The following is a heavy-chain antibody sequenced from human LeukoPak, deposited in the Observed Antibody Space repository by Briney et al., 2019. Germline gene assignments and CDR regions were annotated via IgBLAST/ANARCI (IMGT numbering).Heavy chain of an antibody. J-gene: IGHJ4*02. D-gene: IGHD6-19*01. V-gene: IGHV3-7*01. Sequence: SGGSLRLSCAPSGFTFNSYWMSWVRQAPRKGLEWVANIKPDGSEKSYVASVTGRFTISRDNAKNSLYLQMNSLRADDTAVYYCASHSSGWFGWGQGTLVTVSS. CDR2: IKPDGSEK. CDR3: ASHSSGWFG. CDR1: GFTFNSYW.